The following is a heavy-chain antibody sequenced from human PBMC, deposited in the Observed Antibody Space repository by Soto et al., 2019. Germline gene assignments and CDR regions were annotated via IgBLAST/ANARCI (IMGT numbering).Heavy chain of an antibody. CDR1: GYTFTSYG. CDR2: ISAYNGNT. CDR3: ARVQQWLSFYAFDI. J-gene: IGHJ3*02. D-gene: IGHD6-19*01. V-gene: IGHV1-18*01. Sequence: GVSVKVSCKASGYTFTSYGISWVRQAPGQGLEWMGWISAYNGNTNYAQKLQGRVTMTTDTSTSTAYMELRSLRSDDTAVYYCARVQQWLSFYAFDIWGQGTMVTVSS.